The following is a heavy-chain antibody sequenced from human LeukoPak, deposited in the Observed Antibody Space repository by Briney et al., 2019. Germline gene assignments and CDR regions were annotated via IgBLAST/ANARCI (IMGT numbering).Heavy chain of an antibody. Sequence: GGSLRLSCAASGFTFSSSGMHWVRQAPGKGLEWVAVIWYDGSNKYYAESVKGRFTISRDNSKNTLFLQMNSLRADDTAVYYCARTIAVAGPYYFDYWGQGTLVTVSS. J-gene: IGHJ4*02. CDR1: GFTFSSSG. D-gene: IGHD6-19*01. CDR3: ARTIAVAGPYYFDY. V-gene: IGHV3-33*01. CDR2: IWYDGSNK.